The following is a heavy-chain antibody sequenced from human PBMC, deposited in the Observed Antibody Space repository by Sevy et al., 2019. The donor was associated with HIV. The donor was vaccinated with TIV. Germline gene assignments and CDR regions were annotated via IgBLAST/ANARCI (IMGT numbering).Heavy chain of an antibody. J-gene: IGHJ4*02. V-gene: IGHV4-59*08. D-gene: IGHD2-2*02. Sequence: SETLSLTCAVSGDSINTYYWSWIRQPPGKGLEWIGYVSHSGNTNYNPSLKSRVSMSVDTSTNQFSLKVKSVTAADTAVYYCARLRWDLVVVPGATPGCYSDSWGQGTLVTVSS. CDR1: GDSINTYY. CDR2: VSHSGNT. CDR3: ARLRWDLVVVPGATPGCYSDS.